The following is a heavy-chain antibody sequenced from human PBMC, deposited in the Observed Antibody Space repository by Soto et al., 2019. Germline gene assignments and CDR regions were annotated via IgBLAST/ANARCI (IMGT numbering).Heavy chain of an antibody. CDR2: INHSGST. CDR1: GGSFSGYY. CDR3: ARGYDSSGHYTVDY. J-gene: IGHJ4*02. V-gene: IGHV4-34*01. Sequence: QVQLQQWGAGLLKPSETLSLTCAVYGGSFSGYYWSWIRQPPGKGLEWIGEINHSGSTNYNPSLKSRVTISVDTTKNPFSLKMSSVTAAHTAVYYCARGYDSSGHYTVDYWGQGTLVTVSS. D-gene: IGHD3-22*01.